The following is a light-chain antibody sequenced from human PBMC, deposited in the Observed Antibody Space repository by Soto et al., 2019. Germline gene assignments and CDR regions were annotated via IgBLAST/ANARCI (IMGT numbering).Light chain of an antibody. J-gene: IGKJ1*01. V-gene: IGKV1-17*01. Sequence: DNQMTQSPSSLSASVGDRVTITCRASQGIRNYLGWYQQRQGKAPKRLIYAASSLQIGVPSRFSGSGSGTEFTLTISSLQPEDFATYYCLQHNSYPWTFGQGTKVEIK. CDR3: LQHNSYPWT. CDR2: AAS. CDR1: QGIRNY.